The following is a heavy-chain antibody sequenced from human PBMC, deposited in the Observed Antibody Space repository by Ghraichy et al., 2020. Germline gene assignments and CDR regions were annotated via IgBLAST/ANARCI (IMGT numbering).Heavy chain of an antibody. CDR1: GGSTSSYH. Sequence: SETLSLTCTVSGGSTSSYHWSWIRQPPGKGLEWIGYINYSGSTNYNPSLKSRGTISVDTSKNQISLKLTFVTAADTAVYYCARHGSRGNPDYWGQGTLVTVSS. CDR3: ARHGSRGNPDY. J-gene: IGHJ4*02. V-gene: IGHV4-59*08. CDR2: INYSGST.